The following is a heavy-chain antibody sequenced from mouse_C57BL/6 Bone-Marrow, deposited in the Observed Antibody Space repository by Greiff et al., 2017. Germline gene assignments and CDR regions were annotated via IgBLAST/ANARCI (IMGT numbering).Heavy chain of an antibody. CDR2: IDPSDSET. Sequence: QVQLQQPGAELVRPGSSVKLSCKASGYTFTSYWMHWVKQRPIQGLEWIGNIDPSDSETHYNQKFKDKATLTVDKSSSTAYMQLSSLTSEDSAVYYCAREAWLLPYDAMDYWGQGTSVTVSS. CDR1: GYTFTSYW. V-gene: IGHV1-52*01. CDR3: AREAWLLPYDAMDY. D-gene: IGHD2-3*01. J-gene: IGHJ4*01.